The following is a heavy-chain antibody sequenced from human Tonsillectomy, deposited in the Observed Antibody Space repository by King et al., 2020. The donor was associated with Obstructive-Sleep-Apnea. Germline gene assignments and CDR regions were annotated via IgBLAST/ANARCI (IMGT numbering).Heavy chain of an antibody. D-gene: IGHD6-19*01. Sequence: LQLQESGPGLVKPSETLSLTCTVSGAAISSSSYYWGWIRQPPGKGLEWIGNIYYSGSTYYNPSLKSRVIISVDTSKNQFSLKLSSVTAADTAVYYCATGEYSSGWYISGWGHGTLVTVSS. V-gene: IGHV4-39*07. CDR2: IYYSGST. J-gene: IGHJ4*01. CDR3: ATGEYSSGWYISG. CDR1: GAAISSSSYY.